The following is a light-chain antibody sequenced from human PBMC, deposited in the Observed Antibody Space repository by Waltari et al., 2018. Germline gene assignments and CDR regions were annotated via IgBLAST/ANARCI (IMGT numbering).Light chain of an antibody. CDR3: SSYIGSSTLEL. CDR2: DVS. Sequence: QSALTQPASVSGSPGQSITISCTGTSSDVGGYNYVSWYQQHPGKAPKLIIFDVSDRPSGVSNRFSGSKSGNTASLTISGLQAEDEADYYCSSYIGSSTLELFGGGTSQTVL. CDR1: SSDVGGYNY. J-gene: IGLJ2*01. V-gene: IGLV2-14*03.